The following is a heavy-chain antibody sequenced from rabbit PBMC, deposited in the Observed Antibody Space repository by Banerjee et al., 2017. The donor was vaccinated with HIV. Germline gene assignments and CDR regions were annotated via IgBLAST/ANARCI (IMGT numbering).Heavy chain of an antibody. CDR3: ARDDAISGSGWYFNL. D-gene: IGHD1-1*01. V-gene: IGHV1S45*01. Sequence: QEQLVESGGDLVKPGASLTLTCTASGFSFSSSYWICWVRQAPGKGLEWIACIDAGSSGSTYYASWAKGRFTISKTSSTTVTLQLISLTAADTATYFCARDDAISGSGWYFNLWGQGTLVTVS. CDR2: IDAGSSGST. CDR1: GFSFSSSYW. J-gene: IGHJ4*01.